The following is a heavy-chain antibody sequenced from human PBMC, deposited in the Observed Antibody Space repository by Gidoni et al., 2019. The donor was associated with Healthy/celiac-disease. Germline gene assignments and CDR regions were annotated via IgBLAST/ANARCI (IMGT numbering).Heavy chain of an antibody. CDR2: ISHSGRT. CDR1: GGSCSGDY. Sequence: QVQLQQWGAGPLKPSETLALTCAGEGGSCSGDYRRWIRQPPGKGRECIGEISHSGRTTYTPSLKSRVTISVDTSKNQFSLKLRSVPAADPAVYYCARCRPPTVTPNPATPPHSFDYWGQGTLVTVSS. J-gene: IGHJ4*02. D-gene: IGHD4-17*01. CDR3: ARCRPPTVTPNPATPPHSFDY. V-gene: IGHV4-34*01.